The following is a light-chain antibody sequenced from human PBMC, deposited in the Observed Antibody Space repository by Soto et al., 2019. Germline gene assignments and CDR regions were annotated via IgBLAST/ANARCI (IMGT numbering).Light chain of an antibody. CDR1: QSINHW. Sequence: DIQMTQSPSTLSASVGDRVTITCRASQSINHWVAWYQQKPGKAPKVLIYKASILESGVPSRFSGSGSGTELTLTISSLQPDDFATYHCQQYNTYPWTFGQGTKVEIK. CDR3: QQYNTYPWT. V-gene: IGKV1-5*03. CDR2: KAS. J-gene: IGKJ1*01.